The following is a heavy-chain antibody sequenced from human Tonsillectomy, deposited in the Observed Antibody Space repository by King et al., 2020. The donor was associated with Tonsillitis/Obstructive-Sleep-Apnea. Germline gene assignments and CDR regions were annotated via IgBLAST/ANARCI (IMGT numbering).Heavy chain of an antibody. CDR2: IDPSDSYT. J-gene: IGHJ2*01. Sequence: QLVPSGAEVKKPGASLRISCKGSGYSFTSYWISWVRQMPGKGLEWMGRIDPSDSYTNYSPSFQGHVTISADKSISTAYLQWSSLKASDTAMYYCARPETPYWYFDLWGRGTLVTVSS. D-gene: IGHD1-14*01. CDR3: ARPETPYWYFDL. V-gene: IGHV5-10-1*01. CDR1: GYSFTSYW.